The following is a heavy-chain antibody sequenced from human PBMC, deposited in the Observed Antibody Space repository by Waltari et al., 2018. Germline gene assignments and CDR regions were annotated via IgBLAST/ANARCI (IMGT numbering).Heavy chain of an antibody. D-gene: IGHD3-3*01. V-gene: IGHV3-23*03. J-gene: IGHJ4*02. CDR1: GFTFSSYA. CDR2: IYSGGST. Sequence: EVQLLESGGGLVQPGGSLRLSCAASGFTFSSYAMSWVRQAPGKGLEWVSVIYSGGSTYYADSVKGRFTISRDNSKNTLYLQMNSLRAEDTAVYYCAKDLGDFWSGYYGPYFDYWGQGTLVTVSS. CDR3: AKDLGDFWSGYYGPYFDY.